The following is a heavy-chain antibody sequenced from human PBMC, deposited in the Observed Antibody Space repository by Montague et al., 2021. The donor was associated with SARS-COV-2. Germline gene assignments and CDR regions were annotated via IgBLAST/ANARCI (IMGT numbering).Heavy chain of an antibody. CDR3: ARHPLGYCSSTSCYVG. CDR1: GGSISSSSYY. J-gene: IGHJ4*02. D-gene: IGHD2-2*01. Sequence: SETLSLTCTVSGGSISSSSYYWGWIRQPPGKGLEWIGSIYYSGSTYYNPSLKSRVTISVDTSKNQFSLKLSSVTAADTAVYYYARHPLGYCSSTSCYVGWGQGTLVTVSS. V-gene: IGHV4-39*01. CDR2: IYYSGST.